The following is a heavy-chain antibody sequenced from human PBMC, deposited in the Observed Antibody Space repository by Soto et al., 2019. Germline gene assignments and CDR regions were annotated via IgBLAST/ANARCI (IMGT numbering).Heavy chain of an antibody. D-gene: IGHD3-22*01. V-gene: IGHV4-59*01. CDR1: GGSISSYY. CDR3: ARDGYYDSSGYPPQDYYYYGMDV. Sequence: QVQLQESGPGLVKPSETLSLTCTVSGGSISSYYWSWIRQPPGKGLEWIGYIYYSGSTNYNPSLKRRVTISVDTSKNQFSLKLSSVTAADTAVYYCARDGYYDSSGYPPQDYYYYGMDVWGQGTTVTVSS. CDR2: IYYSGST. J-gene: IGHJ6*02.